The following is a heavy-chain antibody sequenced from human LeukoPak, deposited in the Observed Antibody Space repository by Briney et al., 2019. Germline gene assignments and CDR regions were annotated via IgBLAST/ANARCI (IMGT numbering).Heavy chain of an antibody. D-gene: IGHD3-22*01. CDR2: INPNSGGT. CDR1: GGTFSSYA. Sequence: ASVKVSCKASGGTFSSYAISWVRPAPGQGLEWMGWINPNSGGTNYAQKFQGRVTMTRDTSISTAYMELSRLRSDDTAVYYCAIETYYYDSSGYSIRLNWLDPWGQGTLVTVSS. V-gene: IGHV1-2*02. CDR3: AIETYYYDSSGYSIRLNWLDP. J-gene: IGHJ5*02.